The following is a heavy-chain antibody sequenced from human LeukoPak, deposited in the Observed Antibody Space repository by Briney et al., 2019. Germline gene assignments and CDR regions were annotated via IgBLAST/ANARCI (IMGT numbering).Heavy chain of an antibody. CDR3: ARDPHYYDSSGSQKGDY. CDR2: ISGSGGST. CDR1: GFIFSSYA. D-gene: IGHD3-22*01. V-gene: IGHV3-23*01. Sequence: GGSLRISCAASGFIFSSYAMSWVRQAPGKGLEWVSSISGSGGSTYYADSLKGRFTISRDNSKNSLYLQMNSLRAEDTTVYYCARDPHYYDSSGSQKGDYWGQGTLVTVSS. J-gene: IGHJ4*02.